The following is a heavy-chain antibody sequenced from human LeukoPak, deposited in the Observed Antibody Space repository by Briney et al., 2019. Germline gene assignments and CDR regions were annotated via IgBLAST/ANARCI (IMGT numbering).Heavy chain of an antibody. CDR2: IWYDGSNK. V-gene: IGHV3-30*02. Sequence: GGSLRLSCAASGFTFSSYGMHWVRQAPGKGLEWVAVIWYDGSNKYYADSVKGRFTISRDNSKNTLYLQMNSLRAEDTAVYYCAKSEFRLPGNYFDYWGQGTLVTVSS. CDR1: GFTFSSYG. D-gene: IGHD3-10*01. CDR3: AKSEFRLPGNYFDY. J-gene: IGHJ4*02.